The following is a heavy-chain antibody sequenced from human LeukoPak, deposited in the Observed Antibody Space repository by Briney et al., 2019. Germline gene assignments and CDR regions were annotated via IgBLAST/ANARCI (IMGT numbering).Heavy chain of an antibody. Sequence: PGTSLRLSCVASGFTFSNSKMHWVRQAPGKGLEWVAVITSDGTNKHYADSVQGRLSISRDNSKNTLYLQMSSLTTEDTAVYYCARATTNYCGGDCLGSYWGQGTLVTVSS. CDR1: GFTFSNSK. CDR2: ITSDGTNK. D-gene: IGHD2-21*02. CDR3: ARATTNYCGGDCLGSY. V-gene: IGHV3-30*04. J-gene: IGHJ4*02.